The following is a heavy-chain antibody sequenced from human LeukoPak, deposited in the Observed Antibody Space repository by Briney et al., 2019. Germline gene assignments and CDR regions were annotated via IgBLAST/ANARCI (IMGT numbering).Heavy chain of an antibody. Sequence: GESLKISCKGSGYSFTSYWISWVRQMPGKGLEWMGRIDPSDSYTNYSPSFQGHVTISADKSISTAYLQWSRLKASDTAMYYCARWDDSSGYSDYWGQGTLVTVSS. D-gene: IGHD3-22*01. V-gene: IGHV5-10-1*01. CDR3: ARWDDSSGYSDY. J-gene: IGHJ4*02. CDR1: GYSFTSYW. CDR2: IDPSDSYT.